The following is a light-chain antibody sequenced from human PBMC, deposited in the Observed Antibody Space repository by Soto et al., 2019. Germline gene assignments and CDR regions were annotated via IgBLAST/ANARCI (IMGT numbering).Light chain of an antibody. CDR2: GTS. V-gene: IGKV3D-20*02. CDR3: QQRSTWPIS. CDR1: QSVSSNY. Sequence: ESVLTQSPGTLSLSPGERATLSCRASQSVSSNYLAWYQQKPGQAPRLLIYGTSSRATGIPDKFSGSGSGTEFTLTISRLEADDFAVYYCQQRSTWPISFGGGTKVEI. J-gene: IGKJ4*01.